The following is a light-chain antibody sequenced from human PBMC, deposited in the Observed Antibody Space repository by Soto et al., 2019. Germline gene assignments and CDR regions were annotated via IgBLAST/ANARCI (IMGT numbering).Light chain of an antibody. CDR3: QRSSPSPIT. V-gene: IGKV3-20*01. Sequence: VLTQSPGTLSLSPGERATLSCRASQSVSSQLAWYQQKPGQAPRLLTYGASNRATGIPDRFSGSGSGTDFTLTISRLDPEYFAVYYCQRSSPSPITFGQGTRLEIK. CDR2: GAS. J-gene: IGKJ5*01. CDR1: QSVSSQ.